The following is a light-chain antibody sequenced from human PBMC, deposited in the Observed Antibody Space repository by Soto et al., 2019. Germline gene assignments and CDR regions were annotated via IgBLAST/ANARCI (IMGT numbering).Light chain of an antibody. Sequence: DIQMTQSPSSVSASVGDRVTITCRASQSISIYLNWYQQKPGKAPKLLIYAASTLQSGVPSRFSGSGSGTDFTLTISSLQPEDVATYYCQKYNSAPWTFGQGTKVEIK. CDR1: QSISIY. CDR3: QKYNSAPWT. J-gene: IGKJ1*01. V-gene: IGKV1-27*01. CDR2: AAS.